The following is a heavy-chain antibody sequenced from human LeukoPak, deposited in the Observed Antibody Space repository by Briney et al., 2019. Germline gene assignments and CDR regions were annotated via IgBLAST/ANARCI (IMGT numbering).Heavy chain of an antibody. D-gene: IGHD3-10*01. CDR1: GFTFTTYG. V-gene: IGHV3-30*18. Sequence: GGSLRLSCAVSGFTFTTYGMHWVRQAPGKGLEWVALISFDGSEKYYADSVKGRFTISRDNSKNTLYLQMNSVRVEDTAVYFCAKDVKMFRGPMIMRHSDYWGQGTLVTVSS. CDR2: ISFDGSEK. J-gene: IGHJ4*02. CDR3: AKDVKMFRGPMIMRHSDY.